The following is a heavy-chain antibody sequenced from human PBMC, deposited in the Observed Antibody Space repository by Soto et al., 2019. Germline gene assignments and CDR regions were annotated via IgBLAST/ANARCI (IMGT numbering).Heavy chain of an antibody. D-gene: IGHD3-3*01. J-gene: IGHJ4*01. V-gene: IGHV4-31*03. CDR2: IYYSGTT. CDR1: GDSISSGGYY. CDR3: ARGSSHMRFLDYIPPGLAESLQYYFDY. Sequence: QVQLQESGPGLVKPLETLSLTCSVSGDSISSGGYYWSWIRQHPGKGLEWIGYIYYSGTTYYNPSLKSRVIISVDTSKNQFSLKLLSVTAADTAVYYCARGSSHMRFLDYIPPGLAESLQYYFDYWGQGTLVAVSS.